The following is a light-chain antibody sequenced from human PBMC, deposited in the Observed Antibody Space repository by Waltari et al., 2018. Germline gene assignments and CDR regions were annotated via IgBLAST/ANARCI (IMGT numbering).Light chain of an antibody. CDR2: AVS. CDR3: QQFGGSPKYT. CDR1: QSVSNNY. Sequence: EIVLTQSPGTLSLSPGERATLSCRASQSVSNNYLAWYQAKPGQAPRLLIYAVSLRATGIPDRFSGGGSGTDFTLTITRLEPEDFAVYYCQQFGGSPKYTFGQGTKLEIK. J-gene: IGKJ2*01. V-gene: IGKV3-20*01.